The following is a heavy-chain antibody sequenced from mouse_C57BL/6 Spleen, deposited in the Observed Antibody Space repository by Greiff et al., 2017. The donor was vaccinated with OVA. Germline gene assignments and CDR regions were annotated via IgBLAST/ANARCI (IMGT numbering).Heavy chain of an antibody. Sequence: EVKLQQSGPELVKPGASVKISCKASGYTFTDYYMNWVKQSHGKSLEWIGDINPNNGGTSYNQKFKGKATLTVDKSSSTAYMELRSLTSEDSAVYYCARSYSNYDYWGQGTTLTVSS. CDR1: GYTFTDYY. D-gene: IGHD2-5*01. CDR2: INPNNGGT. V-gene: IGHV1-26*01. J-gene: IGHJ2*01. CDR3: ARSYSNYDY.